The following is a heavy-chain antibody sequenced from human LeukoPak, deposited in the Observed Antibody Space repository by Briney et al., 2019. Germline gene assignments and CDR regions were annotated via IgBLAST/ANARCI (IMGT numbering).Heavy chain of an antibody. V-gene: IGHV1-46*01. CDR3: ARAPPIVVVPAAGGY. J-gene: IGHJ4*02. CDR1: GYTLTSYY. Sequence: ASVKVSCKASGYTLTSYYMHWVRQAPGQGLEWMGIINPSGGSTSYAQKFQGRVTMTRDTSTSTVYMELSSLRSEDTAVYYCARAPPIVVVPAAGGYWGQGTLVTVSS. CDR2: INPSGGST. D-gene: IGHD2-2*01.